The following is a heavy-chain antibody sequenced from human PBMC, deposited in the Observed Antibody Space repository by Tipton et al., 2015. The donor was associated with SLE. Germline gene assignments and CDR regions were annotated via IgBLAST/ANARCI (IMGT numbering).Heavy chain of an antibody. D-gene: IGHD6-13*01. J-gene: IGHJ1*01. CDR1: GDSISRTNW. CDR2: IYYSGST. V-gene: IGHV4-4*02. CDR3: AGGVAAGGYWGYFQH. Sequence: SLRLSCAVSGDSISRTNWWSWVRQPPGKGLEWIGEIYYSGSTNYNPSLKSRVTISVDKSKNQFSLRLNSVTAADTAVYYCAGGVAAGGYWGYFQHWGQGTLVTVSS.